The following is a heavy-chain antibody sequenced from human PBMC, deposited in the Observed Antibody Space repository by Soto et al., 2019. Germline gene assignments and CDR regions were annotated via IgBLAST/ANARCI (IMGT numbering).Heavy chain of an antibody. CDR1: GYTFTSYG. D-gene: IGHD3-3*01. J-gene: IGHJ4*02. CDR3: ARAYYDFWSGYSSYYFDY. Sequence: ASVKVSCKASGYTFTSYGISWVRQAPGQGLEWMGWISAYNGNTNYAQKLQGRVTMTTDTSTSTAYMELRSLRSDDTAVYYCARAYYDFWSGYSSYYFDYWGQGTLVTVSS. V-gene: IGHV1-18*01. CDR2: ISAYNGNT.